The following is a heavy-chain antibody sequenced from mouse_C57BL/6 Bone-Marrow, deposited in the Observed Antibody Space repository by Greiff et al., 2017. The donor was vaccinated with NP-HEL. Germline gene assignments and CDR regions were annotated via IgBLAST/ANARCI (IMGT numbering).Heavy chain of an antibody. D-gene: IGHD1-1*01. J-gene: IGHJ1*03. CDR2: FSPGSGGI. V-gene: IGHV1-62-2*01. CDR1: GYTFTEYT. CDR3: ARHGDYFGSSYGYFDV. Sequence: QVQLQQSGAELVKPGASVKLSCKASGYTFTEYTIHWVKQRSGQGLEWIGWFSPGSGGIKYNEKFKDKATLTADKSSSTVYMDLSRLTSEDSAVYFCARHGDYFGSSYGYFDVWGTGTTGTVSS.